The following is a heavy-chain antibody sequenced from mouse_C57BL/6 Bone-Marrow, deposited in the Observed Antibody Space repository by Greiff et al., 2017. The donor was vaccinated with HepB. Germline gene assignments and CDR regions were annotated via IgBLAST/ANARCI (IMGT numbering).Heavy chain of an antibody. CDR1: GYTFTSYW. CDR2: IDPSDSET. Sequence: VKLQQPGAELVRPGSSVKLSCKASGYTFTSYWMHWVKQRPIQGLEWIGNIDPSDSETHYNQKFKDKATLTVDKSSSTAYMQLSSLTSEDSAVYYCARWDYSNPNWYFDVWGTGTTVTVSS. J-gene: IGHJ1*03. D-gene: IGHD2-5*01. CDR3: ARWDYSNPNWYFDV. V-gene: IGHV1-52*01.